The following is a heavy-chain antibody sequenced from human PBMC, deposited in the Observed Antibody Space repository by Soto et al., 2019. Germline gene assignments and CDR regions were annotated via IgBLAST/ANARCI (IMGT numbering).Heavy chain of an antibody. CDR3: ARVLDYYDSSGYRRGKYCDAFDI. CDR2: INWNGGST. V-gene: IGHV3-20*04. J-gene: IGHJ3*02. D-gene: IGHD3-22*01. CDR1: GFTFDDYG. Sequence: GGSLRLSCAASGFTFDDYGMSWVRQAPGKGLEWVSGINWNGGSTGYADSVKGRFTISRDNAKNSLYLQMNSLRAEDTALYYCARVLDYYDSSGYRRGKYCDAFDIWGQGTMVTVSS.